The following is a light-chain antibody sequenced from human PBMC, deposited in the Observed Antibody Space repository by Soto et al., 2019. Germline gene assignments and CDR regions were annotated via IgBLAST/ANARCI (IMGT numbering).Light chain of an antibody. CDR3: SSYTTSSTLV. V-gene: IGLV2-14*01. CDR1: SSDIGGYND. J-gene: IGLJ1*01. Sequence: QSVLTQPASVSGSPGQSIIISCTGTSSDIGGYNDVSWYQQHPGKAPKLVIYEVSNRPSGVSNRFSGSKSGNTASLTISGLQAEDEADYYCSSYTTSSTLVFGAGTKVTVL. CDR2: EVS.